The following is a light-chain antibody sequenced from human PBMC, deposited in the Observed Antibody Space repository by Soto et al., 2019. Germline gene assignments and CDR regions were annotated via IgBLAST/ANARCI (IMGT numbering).Light chain of an antibody. V-gene: IGKV3-20*01. J-gene: IGKJ3*01. Sequence: EVVLTQSPGTLSLSPGERATLSCRASQSVSDTYLAWYQQKPGQAPRLLIYGASSRVTGIPDRFSGSGSETAFTLTISRLEPEDFAVYYCQHFGSSLLTFGPGTKVDIK. CDR2: GAS. CDR3: QHFGSSLLT. CDR1: QSVSDTY.